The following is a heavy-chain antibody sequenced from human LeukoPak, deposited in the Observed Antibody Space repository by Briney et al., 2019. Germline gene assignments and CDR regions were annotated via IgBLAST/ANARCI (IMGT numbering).Heavy chain of an antibody. Sequence: SGPTLVNPTQTLTLTCTFSGFSLSTSGVAVGWIRQPPGKALECLALIYWDDDKRYSPSLKSRLTITKDTFKNQVVLTMTNMDPVDTATYYGANKGRTTEAPDYFYYSGQGTLVTVSS. CDR2: IYWDDDK. J-gene: IGHJ4*02. V-gene: IGHV2-5*02. D-gene: IGHD1-1*01. CDR1: GFSLSTSGVA. CDR3: ANKGRTTEAPDYFYY.